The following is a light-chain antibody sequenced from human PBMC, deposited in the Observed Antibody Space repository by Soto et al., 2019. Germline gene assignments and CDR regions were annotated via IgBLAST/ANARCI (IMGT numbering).Light chain of an antibody. V-gene: IGLV2-23*01. Sequence: QSALTQPASVSGSPGQSISISCSGTSSDVGGYNLVSWYQQFPGKAPKLIIYEGTKRPSGVSSRFSGSKSGNTASLTVSRLQAEDEADYYCCSYTDTTTAVVFGRGTQLTVL. J-gene: IGLJ3*02. CDR3: CSYTDTTTAVV. CDR2: EGT. CDR1: SSDVGGYNL.